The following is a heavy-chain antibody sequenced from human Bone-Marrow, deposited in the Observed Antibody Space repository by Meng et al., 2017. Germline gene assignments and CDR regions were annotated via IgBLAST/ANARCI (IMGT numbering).Heavy chain of an antibody. CDR1: GGSISSYY. V-gene: IGHV4-4*07. J-gene: IGHJ6*02. CDR3: ALLWFGELLTTDYYYGMDV. D-gene: IGHD3-10*01. Sequence: LETLSLTCTVSGGSISSYYWSWIRQPAGKGLEWIGRIYTSGSTNYNPSLKSRVTMSVDTSKNQFSLKLSSVTAADTAVYYCALLWFGELLTTDYYYGMDVWGQGTTVTVSS. CDR2: IYTSGST.